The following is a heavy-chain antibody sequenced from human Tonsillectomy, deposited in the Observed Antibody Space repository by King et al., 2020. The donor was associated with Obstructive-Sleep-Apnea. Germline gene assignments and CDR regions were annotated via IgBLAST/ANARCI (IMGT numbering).Heavy chain of an antibody. V-gene: IGHV3-21*01. Sequence: EVQLVESGGGLVKPGGSLRLSCAASGFTFSSYSMNWVRQAPGKGLEWVSSISSSSSYIYYADSVKGRFTISRDNAKNSLYLQMNSLRAEDTAVYYCARSDIVVVVAKSDYWGQGTLVTVSS. CDR3: ARSDIVVVVAKSDY. CDR2: ISSSSSYI. D-gene: IGHD2-15*01. CDR1: GFTFSSYS. J-gene: IGHJ4*02.